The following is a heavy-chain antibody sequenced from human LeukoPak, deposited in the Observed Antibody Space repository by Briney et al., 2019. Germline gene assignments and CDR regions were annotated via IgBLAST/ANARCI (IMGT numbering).Heavy chain of an antibody. CDR2: IYTSGST. CDR1: GGSISSYY. CDR3: AGGDYDFWSMDV. D-gene: IGHD3-3*01. V-gene: IGHV4-4*07. J-gene: IGHJ6*03. Sequence: SETLSLTCTVSGGSISSYYWSWIRQPAGKGLEWIGRIYTSGSTNYNPSLKSRVTMSVDTSKNQFSLKLSSVTAADTAVYYCAGGDYDFWSMDVWGKGTTVTVSS.